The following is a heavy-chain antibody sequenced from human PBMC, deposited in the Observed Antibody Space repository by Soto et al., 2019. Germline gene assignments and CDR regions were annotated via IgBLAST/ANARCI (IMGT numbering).Heavy chain of an antibody. CDR3: ARGFRPENY. J-gene: IGHJ4*02. CDR1: GYTFSDYG. D-gene: IGHD2-2*01. CDR2: INTFNGST. Sequence: QVHLVQSESEVKMPGASVKVSCKTSGYTFSDYGVSWVRQAPGQGLEWMGWINTFNGSTKYKQKFKGRVTFSIDTSTRTVFLQLTSLKFDDAAVYYRARGFRPENYWGQGTRVTVSS. V-gene: IGHV1-18*01.